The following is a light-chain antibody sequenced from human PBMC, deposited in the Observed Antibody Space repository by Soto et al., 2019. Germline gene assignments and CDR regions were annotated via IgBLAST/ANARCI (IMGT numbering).Light chain of an antibody. CDR1: SSNIGAGYG. CDR2: GNT. Sequence: QSVLTQPPSVSGAPGQKVTISCTGSSSNIGAGYGVHWYQQLPGAAPKLLIYGNTNRPSGVPDRFSGSQSDTSASLAITGLQAEDEAHYYCQTADTSLSVVFGGGTQLTVL. V-gene: IGLV1-40*01. CDR3: QTADTSLSVV. J-gene: IGLJ2*01.